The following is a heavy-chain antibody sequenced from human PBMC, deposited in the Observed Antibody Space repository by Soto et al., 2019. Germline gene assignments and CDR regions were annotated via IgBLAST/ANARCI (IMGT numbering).Heavy chain of an antibody. CDR1: GYTFISYG. CDR3: ARYCSSVSCDSNTAFDI. D-gene: IGHD2-15*01. J-gene: IGHJ3*02. V-gene: IGHV1-18*01. CDR2: ISPYNDNT. Sequence: ASVKVSCKASGYTFISYGISWVRQAPGQGLEYIGWISPYNDNTNYAQKLQGRVTITADTSTNTAYMELRSLRSDDAAVYYCARYCSSVSCDSNTAFDIWGQGTMVTVSS.